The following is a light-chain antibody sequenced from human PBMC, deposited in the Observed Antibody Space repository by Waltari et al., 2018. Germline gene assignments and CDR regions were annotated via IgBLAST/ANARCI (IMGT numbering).Light chain of an antibody. V-gene: IGKV1-5*03. CDR1: QSITNW. Sequence: TQMTQSPSTPSASAGDRVTITCRASQSITNWLAWYQQKPGKAPKLLIYRASNLESGVPSRFSGSGSGTEFTLTISSLQPDDFATYYCQQYDNYWTFGQGTKVEIK. J-gene: IGKJ1*01. CDR2: RAS. CDR3: QQYDNYWT.